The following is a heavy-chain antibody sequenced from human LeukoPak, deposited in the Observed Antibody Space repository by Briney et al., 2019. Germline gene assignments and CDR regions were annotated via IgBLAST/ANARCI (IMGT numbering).Heavy chain of an antibody. CDR1: GGSISSSSYY. J-gene: IGHJ4*02. V-gene: IGHV4-39*01. CDR2: IYYSGST. D-gene: IGHD3-3*01. Sequence: SETLPLTCTVSGGSISSSSYYWGWIRQPPGKGLEWIGSIYYSGSTYYNPSLKSRVTISVDTSKNQFSLKLSSVAAADTAVYYCARHLGGNYYDFWSGYLGPVDYWGQGTLVTVSS. CDR3: ARHLGGNYYDFWSGYLGPVDY.